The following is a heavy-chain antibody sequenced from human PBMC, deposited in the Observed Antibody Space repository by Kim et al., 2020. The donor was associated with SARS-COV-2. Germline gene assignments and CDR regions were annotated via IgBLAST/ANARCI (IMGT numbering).Heavy chain of an antibody. V-gene: IGHV1-24*01. Sequence: ASVKVSCKVSGYTLTELSMHWVRQAPGKGLEWMGGFDPEAGETIYAQKFQGRVTMTEDTSTDTAYMELSSLRSEDTAVYYCATVALVAIDGYNGGDAFDIWGQGTMVTVSS. D-gene: IGHD5-12*01. CDR3: ATVALVAIDGYNGGDAFDI. J-gene: IGHJ3*02. CDR1: GYTLTELS. CDR2: FDPEAGET.